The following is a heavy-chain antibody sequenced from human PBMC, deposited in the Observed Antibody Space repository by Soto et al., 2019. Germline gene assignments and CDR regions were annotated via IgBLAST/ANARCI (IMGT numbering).Heavy chain of an antibody. V-gene: IGHV4-34*01. J-gene: IGHJ4*02. CDR3: ARGRQVGRVIALFQFDY. CDR2: INHSGST. D-gene: IGHD3-16*02. Sequence: PSETLSLTCAVYGGSFSGYYWSWIRQPPGKGLEWIGEINHSGSTNYNPSLKSRVTISVDTSKNQFSLKLSSVTAADTAVYYCARGRQVGRVIALFQFDYWGQGTLVTVSS. CDR1: GGSFSGYY.